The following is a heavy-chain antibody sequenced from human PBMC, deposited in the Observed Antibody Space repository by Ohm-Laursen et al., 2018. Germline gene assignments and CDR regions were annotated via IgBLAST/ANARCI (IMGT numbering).Heavy chain of an antibody. Sequence: GTLSLTCSVSGGSIFGSHWSWIRQPAGKGLEWIGRSGAANYNPSLASRVTISVDTSKNQFSLKLSSVTAADAAVYCCARDVRGDGDYFDYWGQGTLVTVSS. CDR2: SGAA. V-gene: IGHV4-4*07. CDR1: GGSIFGSH. J-gene: IGHJ4*02. D-gene: IGHD2-21*02. CDR3: ARDVRGDGDYFDY.